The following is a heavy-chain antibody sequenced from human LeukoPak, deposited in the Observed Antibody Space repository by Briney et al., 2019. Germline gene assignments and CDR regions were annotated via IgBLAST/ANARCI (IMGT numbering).Heavy chain of an antibody. V-gene: IGHV1-2*02. Sequence: GASVKVSCKASGYTFTGYYMHWVRQAPGQGLEWMGWINPNSGGTNYAQKFQGRVTMTRDTSISTAYMELSRLRSDDTAVYYCARARGPMRSAFDIWGQGTMVTVSS. CDR2: INPNSGGT. CDR3: ARARGPMRSAFDI. CDR1: GYTFTGYY. J-gene: IGHJ3*02.